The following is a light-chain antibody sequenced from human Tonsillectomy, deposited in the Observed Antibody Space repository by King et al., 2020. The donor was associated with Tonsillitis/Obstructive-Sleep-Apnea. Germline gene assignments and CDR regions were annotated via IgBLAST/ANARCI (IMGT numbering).Light chain of an antibody. CDR2: S. V-gene: IGKV1-27*01. CDR3: QTHVSAPLT. Sequence: STRQSGVPSRFSGSGSGTDFTLTIRSLQPEDVATYYCQTHVSAPLTFGPGT. J-gene: IGKJ3*01.